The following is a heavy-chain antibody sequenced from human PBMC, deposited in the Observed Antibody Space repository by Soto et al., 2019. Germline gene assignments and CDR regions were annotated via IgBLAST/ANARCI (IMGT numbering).Heavy chain of an antibody. D-gene: IGHD4-17*01. J-gene: IGHJ5*01. CDR3: ARDTRYADYVRWFDS. CDR2: ITASGGRT. Sequence: EVHLLESGGGLVQPGGSLRLSCTASGFTFNNYAMTWVRQAPGRGLEGVSGITASGGRTYYADSVKGRFTISRDNSKNMLYLQMNSLRADDTAVYYCARDTRYADYVRWFDSWGQGTLVTVSS. V-gene: IGHV3-23*01. CDR1: GFTFNNYA.